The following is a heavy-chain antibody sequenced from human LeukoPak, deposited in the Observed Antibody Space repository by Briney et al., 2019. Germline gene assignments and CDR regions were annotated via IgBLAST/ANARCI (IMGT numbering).Heavy chain of an antibody. CDR1: GFTFSSYS. D-gene: IGHD4-17*01. CDR3: ARGGDYGDQYYFDY. Sequence: GGSLRLSCAASGFTFSSYSMNWLRQAPGQGLEWVSSISSSSSYIYYADSVKGRFTISRDNAKNSLYLQMNSLRAEDTAVYFCARGGDYGDQYYFDYWGQGTLVTVSS. J-gene: IGHJ4*02. V-gene: IGHV3-21*01. CDR2: ISSSSSYI.